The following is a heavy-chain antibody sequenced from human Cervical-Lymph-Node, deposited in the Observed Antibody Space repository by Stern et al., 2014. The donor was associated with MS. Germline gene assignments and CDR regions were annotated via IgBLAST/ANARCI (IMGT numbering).Heavy chain of an antibody. CDR2: FHFSGNS. CDR1: GGFIKSYY. J-gene: IGHJ6*02. Sequence: QMQLVQSGPGLVKPSETLSLTCTVSGGFIKSYYWSWVRQSAGKGLEWIGRFHFSGNSNYNPSLKSRVTMSVDTSKSQFSLKLTSVTAADSAVYYCARDGGFCTNRVCPKYYHSGMDVWGQGTTVTVSS. V-gene: IGHV4-4*07. CDR3: ARDGGFCTNRVCPKYYHSGMDV. D-gene: IGHD2-8*01.